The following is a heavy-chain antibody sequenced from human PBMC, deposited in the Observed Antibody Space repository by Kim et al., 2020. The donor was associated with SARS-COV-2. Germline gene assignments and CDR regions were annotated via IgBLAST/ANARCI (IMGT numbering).Heavy chain of an antibody. J-gene: IGHJ4*02. Sequence: GWSLRLSCAASGFTFSSYGMHWVRQAPGKGLEWVAVIWYDASNKYYADSVKGRFTISRDNSKNTLYLQMNSLRAEDTAVYYCARDRLGYYDILTGRLFDHWGQGTLVTVSS. CDR3: ARDRLGYYDILTGRLFDH. CDR2: IWYDASNK. D-gene: IGHD3-9*01. CDR1: GFTFSSYG. V-gene: IGHV3-33*01.